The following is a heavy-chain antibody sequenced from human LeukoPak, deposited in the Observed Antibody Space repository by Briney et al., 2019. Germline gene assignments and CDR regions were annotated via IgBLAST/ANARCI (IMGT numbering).Heavy chain of an antibody. CDR1: GGTFSSYA. J-gene: IGHJ4*02. D-gene: IGHD4-17*01. V-gene: IGHV1-69*05. Sequence: SVKVSCKASGGTFSSYAISWVRQAPGQGLEWMGGIIPIFGTANYAQKFQGRVTITTDESTSTAYMELSSLRSEDTAVYYCARDKTGHRYIYGDYHPFDHWGQGTLVTVSS. CDR2: IIPIFGTA. CDR3: ARDKTGHRYIYGDYHPFDH.